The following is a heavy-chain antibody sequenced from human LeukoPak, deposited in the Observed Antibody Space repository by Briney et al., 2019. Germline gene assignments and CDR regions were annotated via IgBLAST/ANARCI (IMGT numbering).Heavy chain of an antibody. V-gene: IGHV4-30-4*01. CDR1: GGSISSGDYC. J-gene: IGHJ4*02. Sequence: SQTLSLTCTVSGGSISSGDYCWSWIRQPPGKGLEWIGYIYYSGSTYYNPSLKSRVTISVDTSKNQFSLKLSSVTAADTAVYYCARVVYYYDSSGYYYPMYYFDYWGQGTLVTVSS. D-gene: IGHD3-22*01. CDR2: IYYSGST. CDR3: ARVVYYYDSSGYYYPMYYFDY.